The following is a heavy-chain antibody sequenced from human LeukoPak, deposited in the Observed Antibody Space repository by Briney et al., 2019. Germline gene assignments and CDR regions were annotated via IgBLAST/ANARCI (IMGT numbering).Heavy chain of an antibody. CDR2: IIPIFGTA. CDR1: GGTFSSYA. V-gene: IGHV1-69*05. D-gene: IGHD3-22*01. CDR3: AREARSSGYYFDY. Sequence: ASVKVSCKASGGTFSSYAISWVRQAPGQGLEWMGGIIPIFGTANYAQKFQGRVTITTDESTSTAYMELSSLRAEDTAVYYCAREARSSGYYFDYWGQGTLVTVSS. J-gene: IGHJ4*02.